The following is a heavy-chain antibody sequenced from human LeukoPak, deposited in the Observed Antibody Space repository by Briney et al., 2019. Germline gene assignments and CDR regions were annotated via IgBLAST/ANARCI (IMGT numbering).Heavy chain of an antibody. J-gene: IGHJ4*02. D-gene: IGHD6-6*01. Sequence: GGSLRLSCAASGFTFSDYYMSWIRQAPGKGLEWVSYISSSSSYTNYADSVKGRFTISRDNAKNSLYLQMNSLRAEDTAVYYCARESPIAAREFDYWGQGALVTVSS. CDR2: ISSSSSYT. CDR3: ARESPIAAREFDY. V-gene: IGHV3-11*06. CDR1: GFTFSDYY.